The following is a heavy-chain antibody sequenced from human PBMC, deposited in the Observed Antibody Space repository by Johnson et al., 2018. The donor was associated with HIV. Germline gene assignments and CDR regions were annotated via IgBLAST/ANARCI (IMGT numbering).Heavy chain of an antibody. D-gene: IGHD1-26*01. CDR1: GFTFSSYG. CDR3: ARGLGARDAFDI. V-gene: IGHV3-30*19. CDR2: ISYDGNNK. J-gene: IGHJ3*02. Sequence: QVQLVESGGGVVQPGGSLRLSCAASGFTFSSYGMHWVRQAPGKGLEWVAAISYDGNNKYYADSVKGQFTISRDNSKNTLYLQMNSLRAGDTAVYYCARGLGARDAFDIWGHGTLVTVSS.